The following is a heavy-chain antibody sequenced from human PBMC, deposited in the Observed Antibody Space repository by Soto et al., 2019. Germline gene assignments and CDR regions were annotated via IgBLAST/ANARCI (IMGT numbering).Heavy chain of an antibody. CDR1: GFTFSSYW. CDR3: ARAGSRSWCDNAFDI. Sequence: GGSRRLSCAASGFTFSSYWMSWVRQAPGKGLEWVANIKQDGSEKYYVDSVKGRFTISRDNAKNSLYLQMNSLRAEDRAVYSCARAGSRSWCDNAFDIWGQGTMVTVSS. CDR2: IKQDGSEK. J-gene: IGHJ3*02. D-gene: IGHD6-13*01. V-gene: IGHV3-7*01.